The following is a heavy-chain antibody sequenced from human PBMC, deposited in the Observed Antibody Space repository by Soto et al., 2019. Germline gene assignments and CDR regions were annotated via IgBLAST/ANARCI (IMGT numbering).Heavy chain of an antibody. CDR1: GYTFSDYY. V-gene: IGHV1-2*02. D-gene: IGHD1-1*01. J-gene: IGHJ4*02. CDR3: AREPATAKPEGVDF. Sequence: ASVKVSCKASGYTFSDYYIHWVRQAPGQGLEWMGWINPNSGGTKSAPKFQGGVTMTRDTSITTAYMELSRLRSGDTAVYYCAREPATAKPEGVDFWGQGTLVTVS. CDR2: INPNSGGT.